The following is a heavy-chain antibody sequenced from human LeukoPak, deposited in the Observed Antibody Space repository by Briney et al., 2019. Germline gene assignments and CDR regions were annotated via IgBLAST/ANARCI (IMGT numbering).Heavy chain of an antibody. V-gene: IGHV3-21*06. J-gene: IGHJ6*02. CDR2: ISSTGNFV. CDR3: ARVGCRGGSCSFRGDYYYGMDV. Sequence: GESLRLSCAASGFTFSSYSMNWVRQAPGKGLEWVSSISSTGNFVHYADSVKGRFTISRDNAKNSLYLQMDSLRGEDTAVYFCARVGCRGGSCSFRGDYYYGMDVWGQGTTVTVSS. D-gene: IGHD2-15*01. CDR1: GFTFSSYS.